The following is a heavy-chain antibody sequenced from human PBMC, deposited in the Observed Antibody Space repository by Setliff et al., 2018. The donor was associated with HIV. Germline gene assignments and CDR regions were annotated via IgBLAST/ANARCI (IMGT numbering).Heavy chain of an antibody. J-gene: IGHJ4*02. D-gene: IGHD1-26*01. V-gene: IGHV4-34*01. Sequence: SETLSLTCAVYGGSFSGYYWSWIRQPPKKGLEWIGEVNHDENTNYNPSLKSRVTISLDTSKNQFSLKVSPVTAADTAVYYCARSPTSNYLYYFDFWGQGTLVTVSA. CDR1: GGSFSGYY. CDR2: VNHDENT. CDR3: ARSPTSNYLYYFDF.